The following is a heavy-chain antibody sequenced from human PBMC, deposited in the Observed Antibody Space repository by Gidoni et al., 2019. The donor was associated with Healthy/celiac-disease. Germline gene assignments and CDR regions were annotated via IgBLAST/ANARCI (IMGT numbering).Heavy chain of an antibody. CDR1: GGPISSSSYY. Sequence: QLQLQESGPGLVKPSETLSLTCTVSGGPISSSSYYWGWIRQPPGKGLEWIGSIYYSGSTYYNPSLKSRVTISVDTSKNQFSLKLSSVTAADTAVYYCARQGTIFGGNWFDPWGQGTLVTVSS. CDR3: ARQGTIFGGNWFDP. D-gene: IGHD3-3*01. V-gene: IGHV4-39*07. J-gene: IGHJ5*01. CDR2: IYYSGST.